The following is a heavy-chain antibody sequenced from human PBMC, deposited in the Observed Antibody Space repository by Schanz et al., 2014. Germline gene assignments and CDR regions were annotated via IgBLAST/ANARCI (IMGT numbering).Heavy chain of an antibody. CDR2: ISGSGETT. Sequence: VQLVESGGALVQPGGSLRLSCAASGFTFSSYAMSWVRQAPGKGLEWVSAISGSGETTYYADSVKGRFTISRDNSKNALYLQMNSLRAEDTAVYYCARRITGTHHNPYYHGMDVWGQGTTVTVSS. V-gene: IGHV3-23*04. J-gene: IGHJ6*02. D-gene: IGHD1-20*01. CDR1: GFTFSSYA. CDR3: ARRITGTHHNPYYHGMDV.